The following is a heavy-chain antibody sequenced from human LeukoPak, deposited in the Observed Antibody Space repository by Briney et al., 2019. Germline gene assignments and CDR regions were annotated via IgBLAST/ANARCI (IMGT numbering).Heavy chain of an antibody. V-gene: IGHV3-69-1*01. CDR1: GFTFNDYG. J-gene: IGHJ4*02. CDR2: ISSSSYI. Sequence: GRSLRLSCAASGFTFNDYGMHWVRQAPGKGLEWVSSISSSSYIYYADSVKGRFTISRDNAKSSLSLQMNSLRAEDTAVYYCARGHSNYGDYFDYWGQGTLVTVSS. CDR3: ARGHSNYGDYFDY. D-gene: IGHD4-11*01.